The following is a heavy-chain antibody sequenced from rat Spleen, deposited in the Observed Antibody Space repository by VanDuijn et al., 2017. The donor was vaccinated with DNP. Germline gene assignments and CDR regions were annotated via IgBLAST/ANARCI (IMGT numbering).Heavy chain of an antibody. D-gene: IGHD1-2*01. CDR2: IWNTGGT. Sequence: QVQLKESGPGLVQPSQTLSLTCTVAGFSLTSNNVHWVRQPPGKGLEWMGVIWNTGGTRYNPALKSRLSIFKDTSKSQVFLKMNNLQTEDTATYYCGRERERESLGYSSYIAYWGQGVMVTVSS. J-gene: IGHJ2*01. CDR1: GFSLTSNN. CDR3: GRERERESLGYSSYIAY. V-gene: IGHV2-41*01.